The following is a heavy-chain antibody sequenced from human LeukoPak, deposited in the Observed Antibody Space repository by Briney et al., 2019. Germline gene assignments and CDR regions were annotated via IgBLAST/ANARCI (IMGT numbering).Heavy chain of an antibody. Sequence: ASVKVSCKASGGTFSSYAISWVRQAPGQGLEWMGGIIPIFGTANYAQKFQGGVTITADKSTSTAYMELSSLRSEDTAVYYCARVVRGVTLMYYFDYWGQGTLVTVSS. J-gene: IGHJ4*02. CDR2: IIPIFGTA. V-gene: IGHV1-69*06. D-gene: IGHD3-10*01. CDR1: GGTFSSYA. CDR3: ARVVRGVTLMYYFDY.